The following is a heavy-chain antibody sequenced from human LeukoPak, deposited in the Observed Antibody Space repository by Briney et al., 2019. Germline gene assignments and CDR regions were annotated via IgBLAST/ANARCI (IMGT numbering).Heavy chain of an antibody. CDR2: ISGSGVKT. D-gene: IGHD6-13*01. CDR1: GFTFSNYA. V-gene: IGHV3-23*01. J-gene: IGHJ4*02. CDR3: AKDRVDIGITAARPDIDS. Sequence: GGSLRLSCAASGFTFSNYAMSWVRQAPGKGLEWVSTISGSGVKTYHAKSVKGRFTISRDNSKSTLSLQMNSLRADDTAVYYCAKDRVDIGITAARPDIDSWGQGTLVTVSS.